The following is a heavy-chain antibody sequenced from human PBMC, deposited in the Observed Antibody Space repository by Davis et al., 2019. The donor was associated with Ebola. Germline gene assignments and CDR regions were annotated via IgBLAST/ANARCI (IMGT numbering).Heavy chain of an antibody. J-gene: IGHJ3*02. CDR3: ARATKWFNDACDI. CDR2: IYSGGST. CDR1: GFTVSSNY. V-gene: IGHV3-53*01. D-gene: IGHD3-22*01. Sequence: PGGSLRLSCAASGFTVSSNYMSWVRQAPGKGLEWVSVIYSGGSTYYADSVKGRFTISRDNSKNTLYLQMNSLRAEDTAVYYCARATKWFNDACDIWGQGTMVTVSS.